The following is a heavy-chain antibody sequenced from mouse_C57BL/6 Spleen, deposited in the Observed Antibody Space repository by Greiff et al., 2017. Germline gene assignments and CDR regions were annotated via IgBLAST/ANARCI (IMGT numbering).Heavy chain of an antibody. CDR3: ARSVSYYSNSWFAY. D-gene: IGHD2-5*01. Sequence: VQLQQPGAELVMPGASVKLSCKASGYTFTSYWMHWVKQRPGHGLEWIGEILPGSGSTNYNEKFKGKATFTADTSSNTAYMQLSSLTTEDSAIYYCARSVSYYSNSWFAYWGQGTLVTVSA. CDR2: ILPGSGST. CDR1: GYTFTSYW. J-gene: IGHJ3*01. V-gene: IGHV1-9*01.